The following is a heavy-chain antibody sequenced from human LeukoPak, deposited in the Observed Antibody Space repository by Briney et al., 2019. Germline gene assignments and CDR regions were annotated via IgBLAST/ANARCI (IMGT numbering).Heavy chain of an antibody. CDR3: ARDRAGYCSSTSCHLGQDYYYYYGMDV. CDR1: GYTFTSYG. V-gene: IGHV1-18*04. Sequence: ASVKVSCKASGYTFTSYGISWVRQAPGQGLEWMGWISAYNGNTNHAQKLQGRVTMTTDTSTSTAYMELRSLRSDDTAVYYCARDRAGYCSSTSCHLGQDYYYYYGMDVWGKGTTVTVSS. CDR2: ISAYNGNT. J-gene: IGHJ6*04. D-gene: IGHD2-2*01.